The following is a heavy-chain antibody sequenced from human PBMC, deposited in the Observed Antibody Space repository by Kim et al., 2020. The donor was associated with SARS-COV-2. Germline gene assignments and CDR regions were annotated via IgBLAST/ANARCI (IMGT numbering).Heavy chain of an antibody. CDR2: GDKT. V-gene: IGHV3-66*01. CDR3: ATNLAAAGVV. J-gene: IGHJ4*02. D-gene: IGHD6-13*01. Sequence: GDKTYYVESVKGRLTISRDNSKNTLYLQMSSLRVEDTAVYYCATNLAAAGVVWGQGTLVTVSS.